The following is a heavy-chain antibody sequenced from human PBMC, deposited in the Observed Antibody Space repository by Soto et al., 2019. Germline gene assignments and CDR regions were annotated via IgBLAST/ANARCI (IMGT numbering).Heavy chain of an antibody. J-gene: IGHJ6*03. CDR3: AGKTGAGFMALYYMDV. CDR1: GGSISSYY. D-gene: IGHD6-19*01. V-gene: IGHV4-59*08. CDR2: IYYSGST. Sequence: PSQTLSLTCTVSGGSISSYYWSWIRQPPGKGLEWIGYIYYSGSTNYNPSLKSRVPISVDTSKNQFSLKLSSATAADTAVYYCAGKTGAGFMALYYMDVWGKGTTVTXSS.